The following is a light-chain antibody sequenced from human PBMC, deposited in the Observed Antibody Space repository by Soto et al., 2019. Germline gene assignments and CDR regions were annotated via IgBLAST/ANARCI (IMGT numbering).Light chain of an antibody. CDR2: DAS. CDR3: QQYDNLSVT. Sequence: DIQMTQSPSSLSASVGDRVTITCQASQDISNYLNWYQQKPGKAPKLLIYDASNLETGVPSRFSGSGSGTDFTFTISSLQTEDIATYYCQQYDNLSVTFGPGTKVDIK. J-gene: IGKJ3*01. V-gene: IGKV1-33*01. CDR1: QDISNY.